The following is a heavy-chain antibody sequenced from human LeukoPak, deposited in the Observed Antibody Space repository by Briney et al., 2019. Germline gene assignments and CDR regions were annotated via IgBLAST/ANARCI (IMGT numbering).Heavy chain of an antibody. V-gene: IGHV3-23*01. D-gene: IGHD3-22*01. CDR3: AKVPYENYYYYMDV. CDR1: GFIFSGYG. CDR2: ISGSSGIT. J-gene: IGHJ6*03. Sequence: AGGSLRLSCAASGFIFSGYGMTWVRQAPGKGLEWVSAISGSSGITHYADSVKGRFTISRDNSKHTLYMQMNSLRAEDTAVYYCAKVPYENYYYYMDVWGKGTPVTVSS.